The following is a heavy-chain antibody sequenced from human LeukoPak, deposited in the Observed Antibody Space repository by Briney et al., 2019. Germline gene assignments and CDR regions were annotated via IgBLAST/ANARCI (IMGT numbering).Heavy chain of an antibody. Sequence: PGRSLRPSCAASGFTFSSYSMNWVRQAPGKGLEWVSSISSSSSYIYYADSVKGRFTISRDNAKNSLYLQMNSLRAEDTAVYYCAKGLYCTSTDCYEPDYWGQGTLVTVSS. D-gene: IGHD2-2*01. CDR1: GFTFSSYS. J-gene: IGHJ4*02. CDR3: AKGLYCTSTDCYEPDY. CDR2: ISSSSSYI. V-gene: IGHV3-21*04.